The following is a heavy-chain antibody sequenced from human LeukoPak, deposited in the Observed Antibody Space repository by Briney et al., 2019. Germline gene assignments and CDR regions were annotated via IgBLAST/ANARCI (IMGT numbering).Heavy chain of an antibody. D-gene: IGHD3-10*01. CDR3: ARDRLKGYYGSGSYYS. CDR2: INHSGST. J-gene: IGHJ5*02. V-gene: IGHV4-34*01. CDR1: GGSFSGYY. Sequence: SETLSLTCAVYGGSFSGYYWSWIRQPPGKGLEWIGEINHSGSTNYNPSLKSRVTISVDTSKNQFSLKLSSVTAAGTAVYYCARDRLKGYYGSGSYYSWGQGTLVTVFS.